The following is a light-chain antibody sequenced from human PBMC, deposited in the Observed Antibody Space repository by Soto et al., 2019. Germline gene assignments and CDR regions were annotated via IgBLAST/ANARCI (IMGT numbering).Light chain of an antibody. CDR2: GAS. CDR3: QQLISYPFT. CDR1: QGISSY. Sequence: DIQLTQSPSFLSASVGDRVTITCRASQGISSYLAWYQQKPGKAPDLLIYGASTLQSGVPSRFSGSESGADFKLTISSLQPEDFATYYCQQLISYPFTFGPGTKVDIK. J-gene: IGKJ3*01. V-gene: IGKV1-9*01.